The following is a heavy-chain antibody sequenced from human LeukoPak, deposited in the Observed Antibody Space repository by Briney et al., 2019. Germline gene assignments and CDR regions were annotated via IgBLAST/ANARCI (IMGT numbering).Heavy chain of an antibody. J-gene: IGHJ3*02. CDR1: GGSFSGYY. D-gene: IGHD2-15*01. CDR2: IYHSGST. V-gene: IGHV4-34*01. CDR3: ARDSREASFDI. Sequence: SETLSLTCAVYGGSFSGYYWSWIRQPPGKGLEWIGSIYHSGSTYYNPSLKSRVTISVDTSKNQFSLKLSSVTAADTAVYYCARDSREASFDIWGQGTMVTVSS.